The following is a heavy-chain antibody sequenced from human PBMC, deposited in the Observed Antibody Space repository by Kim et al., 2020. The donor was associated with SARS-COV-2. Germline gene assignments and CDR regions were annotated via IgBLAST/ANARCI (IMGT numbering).Heavy chain of an antibody. CDR2: INXNTGNP. V-gene: IGHV7-4-1*02. J-gene: IGHJ5*02. D-gene: IGHD5-18*01. CDR3: AREKYSYGLNWFDP. CDR1: GYTFTSYA. Sequence: ASVKVSCKASGYTFTSYAMNWVRQAPGQGLEWMGWINXNTGNPTYAQGFTGRFVFSLDTSVSTAXLQISSLKAEDTAVYYCAREKYSYGLNWFDPWGQGTLVTVSS.